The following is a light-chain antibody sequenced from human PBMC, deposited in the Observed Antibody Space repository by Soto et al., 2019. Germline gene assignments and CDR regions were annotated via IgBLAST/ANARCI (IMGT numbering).Light chain of an antibody. J-gene: IGKJ2*01. V-gene: IGKV3-15*01. CDR3: QQYNTWPPHT. CDR2: GAS. Sequence: EIVMTQSPATLSVSPGERATLSCRASQNINNNLAWYQQKPDQAPRLLIYGASTRATDIPARFSGSGSGTEFTLTISSLQSEDFAVYYCQQYNTWPPHTFGEGTKLEIK. CDR1: QNINNN.